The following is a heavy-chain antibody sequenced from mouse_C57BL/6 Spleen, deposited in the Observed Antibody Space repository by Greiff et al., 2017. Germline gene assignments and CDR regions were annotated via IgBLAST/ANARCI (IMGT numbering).Heavy chain of an antibody. CDR1: GYTFTSYW. CDR2: IDPSDSYT. CDR3: ARYDDGYDY. D-gene: IGHD2-3*01. Sequence: VQLQQSGAELVMPGASVKLSCKASGYTFTSYWMHWVKQRPGQGLEWIGEIDPSDSYTNYNQKFKGKSTLTVDKSSSTAYMQLSSLTSEDSAVYYCARYDDGYDYWGQGTTLTVSS. J-gene: IGHJ2*01. V-gene: IGHV1-69*01.